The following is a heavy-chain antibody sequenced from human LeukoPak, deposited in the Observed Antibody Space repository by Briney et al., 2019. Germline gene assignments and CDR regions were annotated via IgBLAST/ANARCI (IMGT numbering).Heavy chain of an antibody. CDR2: INRSGST. Sequence: PAETLSLTCAVYGGSFSGYYWSWIRQPPGKGLEWVGAINRSGSTDYTPSPESRVTISANTCNNPLSMGISYVNAPHTAVSNCARAGSGGGMYWGQGTLFTVSS. J-gene: IGHJ4*02. CDR1: GGSFSGYY. D-gene: IGHD2-15*01. CDR3: ARAGSGGGMY. V-gene: IGHV4-34*01.